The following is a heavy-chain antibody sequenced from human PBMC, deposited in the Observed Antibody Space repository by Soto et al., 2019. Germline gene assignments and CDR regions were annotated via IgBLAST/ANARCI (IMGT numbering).Heavy chain of an antibody. D-gene: IGHD3-9*01. J-gene: IGHJ4*02. CDR3: VRPGGRKHDDLTGPEY. CDR2: IIPIFGTT. Sequence: QVQLVQSGAEVKKPGSSLKVSCKASGGSFNNYAISWVRQAPGQGLEWMGMIIPIFGTTNYARNFQGRVTITADEYWTTAYMEMSSLRSDDTAVYYCVRPGGRKHDDLTGPEYWGQGTLFTVSS. CDR1: GGSFNNYA. V-gene: IGHV1-69*18.